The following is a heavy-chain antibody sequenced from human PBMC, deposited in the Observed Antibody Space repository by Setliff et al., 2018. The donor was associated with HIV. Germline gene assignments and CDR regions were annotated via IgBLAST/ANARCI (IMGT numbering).Heavy chain of an antibody. D-gene: IGHD6-19*01. CDR3: ARAYTSGWYLELGLSYFDS. J-gene: IGHJ4*02. CDR2: INPNSGGT. Sequence: GASVKVSCKASGYTLTNYIHWARQAPGQGLEWMGWINPNSGGTNYAQKFQGRVTMTRDTSIYTAYMELSRLRSDDTALYYCARAYTSGWYLELGLSYFDSWGQGTLVTVSS. CDR1: GYTLTNY. V-gene: IGHV1-2*02.